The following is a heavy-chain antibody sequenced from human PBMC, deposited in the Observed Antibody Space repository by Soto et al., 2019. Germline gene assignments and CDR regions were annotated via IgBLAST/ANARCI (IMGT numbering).Heavy chain of an antibody. V-gene: IGHV1-2*02. CDR3: GRGRSGQIVVFY. CDR2: IGPESGAT. J-gene: IGHJ4*02. D-gene: IGHD1-26*01. CDR1: GYTFTGHY. Sequence: ASVKVSCKASGYTFTGHYIHWVRQAPGQGPEWMGEIGPESGATRYAQKFQGRVTMTRDTSITTVYMELKNLSPDDTAVYYCGRGRSGQIVVFYWGQGTPVTVS.